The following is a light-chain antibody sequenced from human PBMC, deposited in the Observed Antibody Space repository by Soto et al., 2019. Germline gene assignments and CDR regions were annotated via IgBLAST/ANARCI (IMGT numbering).Light chain of an antibody. CDR3: QAWDSSTVL. V-gene: IGLV3-1*01. CDR1: NLGKKY. Sequence: SYELTQPPSVSVSPGRTASITCSGDNLGKKYVSWYQQKPGQAPVVAIYQDNKRPSRIPERISGSNSGNTATLTIGGTQAVDEADYYCQAWDSSTVLFGGGTKLTVL. CDR2: QDN. J-gene: IGLJ2*01.